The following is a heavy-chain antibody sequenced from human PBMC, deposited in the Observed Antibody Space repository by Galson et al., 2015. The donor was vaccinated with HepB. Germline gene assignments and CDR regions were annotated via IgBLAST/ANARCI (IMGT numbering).Heavy chain of an antibody. Sequence: SLRLSCAASGFTFSSYAMSWVRQAPGKGLEWVSAISGSGGSTYYADSVKGRFTISRDNSKNTLYLQMNSLRAEDTAVYYCAKVGEVDTAMVLPDKYYFDYWGQGTLVTVSS. CDR3: AKVGEVDTAMVLPDKYYFDY. J-gene: IGHJ4*02. CDR2: ISGSGGST. CDR1: GFTFSSYA. V-gene: IGHV3-23*01. D-gene: IGHD5-18*01.